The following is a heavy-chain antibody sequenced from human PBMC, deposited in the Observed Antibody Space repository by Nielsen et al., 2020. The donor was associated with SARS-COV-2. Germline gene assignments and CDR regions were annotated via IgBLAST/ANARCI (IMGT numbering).Heavy chain of an antibody. CDR3: AREDVVVVPAAKGSYYYYGMDV. J-gene: IGHJ6*02. CDR2: ISYDGSNK. V-gene: IGHV3-30-3*01. Sequence: VRQAPGKGLEWVAVISYDGSNKYYADSVKGRFTISRDNSKNTLYLQMNSLRTEDTAVYYCAREDVVVVPAAKGSYYYYGMDVWSQGTTVTVSS. D-gene: IGHD2-2*01.